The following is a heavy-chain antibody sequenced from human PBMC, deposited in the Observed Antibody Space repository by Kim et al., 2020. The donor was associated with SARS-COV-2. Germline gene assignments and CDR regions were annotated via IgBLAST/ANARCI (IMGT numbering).Heavy chain of an antibody. CDR3: ARLGGFDWLLHYYYYGMDV. D-gene: IGHD3-9*01. J-gene: IGHJ6*02. Sequence: KSRVTISVDTSKNQFSLKLSSVTAADTAVYYCARLGGFDWLLHYYYYGMDVWGQGTTVTVSS. V-gene: IGHV4-59*01.